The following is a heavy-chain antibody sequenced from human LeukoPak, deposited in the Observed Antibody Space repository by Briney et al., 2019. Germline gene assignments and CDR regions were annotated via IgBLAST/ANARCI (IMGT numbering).Heavy chain of an antibody. J-gene: IGHJ4*02. CDR1: GYTFTGYF. V-gene: IGHV1-2*02. Sequence: ASVKVSCMASGYTFTGYFMHWVRQAPGQGLEWMGWINPNSGGTNYAQKFQGRVTMTRDTSISTAYMELSRLRSDDTAVYYCASSIVYCSSTSCYFNWGQGALGTVSS. D-gene: IGHD2-2*01. CDR3: ASSIVYCSSTSCYFN. CDR2: INPNSGGT.